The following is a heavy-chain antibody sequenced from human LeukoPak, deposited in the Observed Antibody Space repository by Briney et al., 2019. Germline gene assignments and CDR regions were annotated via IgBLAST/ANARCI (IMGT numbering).Heavy chain of an antibody. CDR1: GSGFTFSEYW. J-gene: IGHJ6*03. D-gene: IGHD2-21*01. V-gene: IGHV3-7*01. CDR2: IKGDGSET. Sequence: GGSLRLSCAASGSGFTFSEYWMGWVRQAPGERLEWVANIKGDGSETYYVDSVKGRFSVSRDNSKNSVYLQMNSLRGDDTALYRCAREAYCGGPSCFAVNYMDVWGKGTTVTVSS. CDR3: AREAYCGGPSCFAVNYMDV.